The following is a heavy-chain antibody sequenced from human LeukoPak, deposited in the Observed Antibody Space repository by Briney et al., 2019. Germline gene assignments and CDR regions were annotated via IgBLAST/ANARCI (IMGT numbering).Heavy chain of an antibody. CDR2: IIPIFGTA. V-gene: IGHV1-69*05. Sequence: SVKVSCKASGGTFSSYAISWVRQAPGQGLEWMGGIIPIFGTANYAQKFQGRVTITTDESTSTAYMELRSLRSDDTAVYYCATADGYAYFDYWGQGTLVTVSS. J-gene: IGHJ4*02. D-gene: IGHD5-24*01. CDR3: ATADGYAYFDY. CDR1: GGTFSSYA.